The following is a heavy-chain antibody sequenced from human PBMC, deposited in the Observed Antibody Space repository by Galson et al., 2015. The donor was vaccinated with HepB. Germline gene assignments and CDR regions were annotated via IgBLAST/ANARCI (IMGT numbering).Heavy chain of an antibody. Sequence: SLRLSCAASGFTFSIYAMTWVRQAPGEGLEWVSALSNSGDITYYSESVKGRFTISRDNSKNTLYLQMNSLRAEDTAIYYCAKDRAVTNPLYYFDHWGQGTLVTVSS. D-gene: IGHD4-17*01. CDR2: LSNSGDIT. J-gene: IGHJ4*02. V-gene: IGHV3-23*01. CDR1: GFTFSIYA. CDR3: AKDRAVTNPLYYFDH.